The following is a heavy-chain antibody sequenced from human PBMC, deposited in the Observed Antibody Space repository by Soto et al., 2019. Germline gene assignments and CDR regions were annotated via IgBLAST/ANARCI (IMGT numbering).Heavy chain of an antibody. Sequence: GWSLRLSCAVSGFTFSSYAMSWVRQAPGKGLEWVSSISGSGGSTYYADSVKGRFTISRDNSKNTLYLQMNSLRAEDTAVYYCAKDRTTAGTTVRFDPWGQGTLVTVSS. V-gene: IGHV3-23*01. J-gene: IGHJ5*02. CDR3: AKDRTTAGTTVRFDP. D-gene: IGHD1-1*01. CDR2: ISGSGGST. CDR1: GFTFSSYA.